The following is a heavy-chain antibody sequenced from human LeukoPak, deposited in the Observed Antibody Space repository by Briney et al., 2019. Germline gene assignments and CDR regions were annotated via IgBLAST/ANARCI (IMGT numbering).Heavy chain of an antibody. V-gene: IGHV4-4*07. CDR1: GASVSSYY. CDR2: IYSSGST. J-gene: IGHJ3*02. D-gene: IGHD2-21*02. CDR3: TRDNGGDWYAFDI. Sequence: PSETLSLTCSVSGASVSSYYRSWIWQRAGKGLELIGRIYSSGSTNYNPSLKSRVTMSVDTSKNQFSLKVNSVNAADTALYYCTRDNGGDWYAFDIGGQGTVVTVSS.